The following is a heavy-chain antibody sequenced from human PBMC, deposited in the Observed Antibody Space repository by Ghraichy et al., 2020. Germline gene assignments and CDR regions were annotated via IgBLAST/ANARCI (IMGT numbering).Heavy chain of an antibody. V-gene: IGHV3-15*01. CDR1: GFTFSKAW. CDR2: IKTKTDGETT. D-gene: IGHD3-3*01. Sequence: GALRLSCAASGFTFSKAWMSWVRQAPGKGLEWVGRIKTKTDGETTDYAAPVKGRFTISRDDSKNTLSLQMNSLRTEDTAVYYCTRLDFWISLDAFDIWGQGTMVTVSS. J-gene: IGHJ3*02. CDR3: TRLDFWISLDAFDI.